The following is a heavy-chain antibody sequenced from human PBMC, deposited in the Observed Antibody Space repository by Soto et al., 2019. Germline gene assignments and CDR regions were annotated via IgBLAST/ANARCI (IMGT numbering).Heavy chain of an antibody. D-gene: IGHD3-3*02. J-gene: IGHJ4*01. CDR1: GFTFSSFG. Sequence: GGSLRLSCAASGFTFSSFGKHWVRQAPGKGLEWVAVISYDGTEEKYADSVKGRATVSRDNSKNTVYLQMNRLRGDDSAIYYCAKGRFDVVTISPFDHWGQGTMVTVYS. CDR3: AKGRFDVVTISPFDH. V-gene: IGHV3-30*18. CDR2: ISYDGTEE.